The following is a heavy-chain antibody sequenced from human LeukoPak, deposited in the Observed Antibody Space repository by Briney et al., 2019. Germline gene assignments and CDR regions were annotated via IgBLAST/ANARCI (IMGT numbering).Heavy chain of an antibody. J-gene: IGHJ4*02. CDR3: VRDSGEVPDY. CDR1: GYTFTGYY. CDR2: INPNSGGT. D-gene: IGHD3-10*01. V-gene: IGHV1-2*02. Sequence: ASVKVSCKASGYTFTGYYMHWVRQAPGQGLEWMGWINPNSGGTNYAQKFQGRVTMTRDTSISTAYMELDRLRFDDTAVYYCVRDSGEVPDYWGQGTLVTVSS.